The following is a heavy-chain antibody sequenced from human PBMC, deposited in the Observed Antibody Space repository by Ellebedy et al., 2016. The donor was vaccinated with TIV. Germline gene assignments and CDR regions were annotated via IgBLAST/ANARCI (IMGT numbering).Heavy chain of an antibody. J-gene: IGHJ6*02. D-gene: IGHD2-8*01. CDR1: GFTFSNYC. V-gene: IGHV3-7*01. CDR3: ARDQWYYGMDV. Sequence: GGSLRLSCAASGFTFSNYCMNWVRQAPGKGLEWVADIKQDGSEKYYGDSVKGRFTISRDNAKNLLFLQMNSLRAEDTAVYYCARDQWYYGMDVWGQGTTVTVSS. CDR2: IKQDGSEK.